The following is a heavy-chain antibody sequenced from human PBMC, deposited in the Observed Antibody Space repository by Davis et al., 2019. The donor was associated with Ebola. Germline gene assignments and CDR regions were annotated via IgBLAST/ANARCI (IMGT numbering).Heavy chain of an antibody. Sequence: GGSLRLSCSASGFIFSTYVMSWVRLAPGKGLEWVSTYGTSVDTYYADSVKGRFTISRDNSKNTLYLQMNGLRVEDTAIYYCAKDTSNIWFDIWGQGTMVTVSS. D-gene: IGHD1-26*01. V-gene: IGHV3-23*01. CDR2: GTSVDT. CDR3: AKDTSNIWFDI. J-gene: IGHJ3*02. CDR1: GFIFSTYV.